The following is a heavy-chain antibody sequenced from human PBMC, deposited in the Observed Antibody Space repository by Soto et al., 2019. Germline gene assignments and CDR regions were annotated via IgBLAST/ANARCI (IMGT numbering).Heavy chain of an antibody. CDR1: FGPMRGYY. CDR3: ARYLFAYSDYFFGLDP. D-gene: IGHD3-16*01. Sequence: LQESVPGLVKASETLSLSCSVSFGPMRGYYWSWIRQPPGKGLEWIANIFYNGGANYNPSLRSRVTISVDKSKNQFSLKLRSVTAADTAVYYCARYLFAYSDYFFGLDPWGQGTPVTVSS. J-gene: IGHJ5*02. CDR2: IFYNGGA. V-gene: IGHV4-59*01.